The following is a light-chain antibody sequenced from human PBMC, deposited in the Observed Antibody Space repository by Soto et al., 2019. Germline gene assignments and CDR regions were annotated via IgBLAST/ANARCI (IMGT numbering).Light chain of an antibody. J-gene: IGKJ3*01. CDR2: GAS. CDR1: QSVGRN. V-gene: IGKV3-15*01. CDR3: QQSYSTPPS. Sequence: EIVMTQSPSTLSVSPGEGVTLSCRASQSVGRNLAWYQQKPGQAPRLLIYGASARATGIPARFRGSGSGTEFTLTISSLQSEDFATYYCQQSYSTPPSFGPGTKVDI.